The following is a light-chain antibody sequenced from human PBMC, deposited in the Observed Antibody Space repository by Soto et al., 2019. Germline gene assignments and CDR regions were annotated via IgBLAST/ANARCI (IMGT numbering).Light chain of an antibody. Sequence: GDRVTITCRASQNINNWVAWYQQKPGKPPKFLIYDASTLQRGVSSRFSGSGFGTAFSLTINSLQPDDSGSYYYQHTRTFGQGTKVEVK. CDR2: DAS. V-gene: IGKV1-5*01. CDR3: QHTRT. CDR1: QNINNW. J-gene: IGKJ1*01.